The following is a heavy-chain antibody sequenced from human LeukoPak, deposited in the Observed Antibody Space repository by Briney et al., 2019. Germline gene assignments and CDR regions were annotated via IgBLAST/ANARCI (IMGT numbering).Heavy chain of an antibody. V-gene: IGHV1-69*05. CDR2: NIPIFGTA. J-gene: IGHJ4*02. CDR3: ARESVRIAAAERGYFDY. D-gene: IGHD6-13*01. CDR1: GGTFSSYA. Sequence: SVKVSCKASGGTFSSYAISWVRQAPGQGLEWMGGNIPIFGTANYAQKFQGRVTITTDESTSTAYMELSSLRSEDTAVYYCARESVRIAAAERGYFDYWGQGTLVTVSS.